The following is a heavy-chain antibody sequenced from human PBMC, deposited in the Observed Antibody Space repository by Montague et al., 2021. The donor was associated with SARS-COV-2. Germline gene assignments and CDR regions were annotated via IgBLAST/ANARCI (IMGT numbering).Heavy chain of an antibody. CDR1: GFSLSTSGVG. Sequence: PALVTPTQTLTLTCTFSGFSLSTSGVGVGWIRQPPGKALEWLALIYWDDDKRYSPSLKSRLTITKDTSKNQVVLTMTNMDPVDTATYYCAHVGMACSGGSCYPKSKDWSFDLWGRGTLVTVSS. D-gene: IGHD2-15*01. CDR2: IYWDDDK. J-gene: IGHJ2*01. CDR3: AHVGMACSGGSCYPKSKDWSFDL. V-gene: IGHV2-5*02.